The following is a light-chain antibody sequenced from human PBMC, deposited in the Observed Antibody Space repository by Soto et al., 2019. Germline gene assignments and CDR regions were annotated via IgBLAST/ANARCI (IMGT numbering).Light chain of an antibody. V-gene: IGKV1-5*01. CDR3: QHHNSYSQT. J-gene: IGKJ1*01. CDR1: QSIRHY. CDR2: GAS. Sequence: DLPMTHTLTNLSVSVGHTVTFTCRDSQSIRHYLAWYQQMPGKAPKLLIYGASTLQSGGPSMFSGSGSGTEFTLTISSLQPDDFGTYFCQHHNSYSQTFGQGTKVDIK.